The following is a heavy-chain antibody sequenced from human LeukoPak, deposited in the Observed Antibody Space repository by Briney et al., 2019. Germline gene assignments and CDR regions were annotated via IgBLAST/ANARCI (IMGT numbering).Heavy chain of an antibody. CDR1: GYTFTSYY. D-gene: IGHD6-19*01. V-gene: IGHV1-46*01. Sequence: ASVKVSCKASGYTFTSYYMHWVRQAPGQGLEWMGIINPSGGSTSYAQKFQGRVTMTRDMSTSTVYMELSSLRSEDTAVYYCARDEVAEGFDYWGQGTLVTVSS. J-gene: IGHJ4*02. CDR3: ARDEVAEGFDY. CDR2: INPSGGST.